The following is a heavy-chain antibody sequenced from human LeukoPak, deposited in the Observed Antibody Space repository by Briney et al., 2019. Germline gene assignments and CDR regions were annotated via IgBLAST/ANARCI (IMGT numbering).Heavy chain of an antibody. Sequence: GASVKVSCKASGGTFSSYAISWVRQAPGQGLEWMGRIIPILGIANYAQKFQGRVTITADKSTSTAYMELSSLRSEDTAVYYCASGGVVTALDCYHYGMDVWGQGTTVTVSS. D-gene: IGHD2-21*02. CDR3: ASGGVVTALDCYHYGMDV. J-gene: IGHJ6*02. CDR2: IIPILGIA. V-gene: IGHV1-69*04. CDR1: GGTFSSYA.